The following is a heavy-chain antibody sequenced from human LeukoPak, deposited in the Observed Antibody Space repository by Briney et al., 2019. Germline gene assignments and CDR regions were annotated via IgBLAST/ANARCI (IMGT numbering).Heavy chain of an antibody. V-gene: IGHV3-21*01. J-gene: IGHJ4*02. CDR3: ARDQYDILTGYLESFDY. CDR2: ISSSSSYI. D-gene: IGHD3-9*01. Sequence: GRSLRLSCAASGFIFNSFWMSWVRQAPGKGLEWVSSISSSSSYIYYADSVKGRFTISRDNAKNSLYLQMNSLRAEDTAVYYCARDQYDILTGYLESFDYWGQGTLVTVSS. CDR1: GFIFNSFW.